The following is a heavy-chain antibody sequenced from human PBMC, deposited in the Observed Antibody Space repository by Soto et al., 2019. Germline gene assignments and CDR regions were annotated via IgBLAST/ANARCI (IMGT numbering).Heavy chain of an antibody. J-gene: IGHJ6*02. D-gene: IGHD4-17*01. V-gene: IGHV1-24*01. Sequence: GASVKVSCKVSGYTLTELSMHWVRQAPGKGLEWMGGFDPEDGETIYAQKFQGRVTMTEDTSTDTAYMELSSLRSEDTAVYYCATGTLRWVMYGMDVWGQGTTVTVSS. CDR1: GYTLTELS. CDR3: ATGTLRWVMYGMDV. CDR2: FDPEDGET.